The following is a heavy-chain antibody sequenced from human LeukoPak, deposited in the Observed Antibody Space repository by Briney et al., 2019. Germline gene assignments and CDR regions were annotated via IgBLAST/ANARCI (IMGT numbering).Heavy chain of an antibody. CDR1: GFTFRNYA. V-gene: IGHV3-23*01. D-gene: IGHD6-19*01. CDR2: ISGSGGNT. Sequence: GGSLRLSCAASGFTFRNYAMSWVRRASGKGLEWVSSISGSGGNTYYAQSVKGRFSISRDNSKNTLNLQMDSLRADDTALYFCAKDPWNAAVANTNGWFDPWGQGTLVTVSS. CDR3: AKDPWNAAVANTNGWFDP. J-gene: IGHJ5*02.